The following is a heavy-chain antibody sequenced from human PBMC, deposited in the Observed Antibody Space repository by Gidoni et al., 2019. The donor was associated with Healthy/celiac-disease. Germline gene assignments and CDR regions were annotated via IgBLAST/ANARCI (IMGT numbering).Heavy chain of an antibody. CDR3: AKDLGQLWLETQGYYYYYGMDV. Sequence: EVQLVESGGGLVQPGRSLRLSCAASGFTFDDYAMHWVRQAPGKGLEWVSGISWNSGSIGYADSVKGRFTISRDNAKNSLYLQMNSLRAEDTALYYCAKDLGQLWLETQGYYYYYGMDVWGQGTTVTVSS. CDR1: GFTFDDYA. CDR2: ISWNSGSI. D-gene: IGHD5-18*01. V-gene: IGHV3-9*01. J-gene: IGHJ6*02.